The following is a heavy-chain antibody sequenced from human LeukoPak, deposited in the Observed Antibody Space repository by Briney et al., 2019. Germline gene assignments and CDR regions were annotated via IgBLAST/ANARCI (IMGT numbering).Heavy chain of an antibody. D-gene: IGHD6-19*01. J-gene: IGHJ4*02. CDR2: ISYDGSNK. CDR3: ARAPVAGSVIDY. V-gene: IGHV3-30-3*01. Sequence: GRSLRLSCAASGFTFSSYAMHWVRQAPGKGLEWVAVISYDGSNKYYADSVKGRFTISRDNSKNTLYLQMNSLRAEDTAVYYCARAPVAGSVIDYWGQGTLVTVSS. CDR1: GFTFSSYA.